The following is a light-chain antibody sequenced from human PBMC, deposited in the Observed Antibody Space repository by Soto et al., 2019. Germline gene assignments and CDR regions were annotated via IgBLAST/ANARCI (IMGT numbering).Light chain of an antibody. CDR2: RVS. J-gene: IGKJ1*01. Sequence: DVVLTQSPLSLPVNFGQPASISCRSSKSLVYSDGNTHLSWFHQRPGQSPRRLIYRVSSRDSGVPDRFSGSGSGTDFTLVISRVEAEDVGIYFCTQGTHWSRTFGQGTKGEVK. CDR3: TQGTHWSRT. CDR1: KSLVYSDGNTH. V-gene: IGKV2-30*01.